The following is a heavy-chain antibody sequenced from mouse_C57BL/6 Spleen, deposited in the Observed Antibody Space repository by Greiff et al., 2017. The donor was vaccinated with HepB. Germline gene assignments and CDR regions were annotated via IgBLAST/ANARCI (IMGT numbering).Heavy chain of an antibody. V-gene: IGHV5-4*01. J-gene: IGHJ4*01. Sequence: EVKLVESGGGLVKPGGSLKLSCAASGFTFSSYAMSWVRQTPEKRLEWVATISDGGSYTYYPDNVKGRFTISRDNAKNNLYLQMSHLKSEDTAMYYCAREEYLGAMDYWGQGTSVTVSS. CDR3: AREEYLGAMDY. CDR1: GFTFSSYA. CDR2: ISDGGSYT. D-gene: IGHD2-10*02.